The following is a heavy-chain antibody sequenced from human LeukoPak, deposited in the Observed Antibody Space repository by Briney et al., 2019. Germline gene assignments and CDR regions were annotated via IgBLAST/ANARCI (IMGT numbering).Heavy chain of an antibody. CDR1: GFTFSSYW. Sequence: GGSPRLSCAASGFTFSSYWMSWVRQAPGKGLEWVANIKQDGSEKNYVDSVKGRFTISRDNAKNSQYLQINSLRVEDTAVYYCAKTHYYDSSGVPGDYWGQGTLVTVSS. J-gene: IGHJ4*02. D-gene: IGHD3-22*01. CDR2: IKQDGSEK. V-gene: IGHV3-7*01. CDR3: AKTHYYDSSGVPGDY.